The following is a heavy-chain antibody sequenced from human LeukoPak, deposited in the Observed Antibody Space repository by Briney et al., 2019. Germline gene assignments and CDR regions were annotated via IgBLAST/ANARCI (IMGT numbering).Heavy chain of an antibody. D-gene: IGHD3-16*01. V-gene: IGHV4-61*02. CDR3: ARASIRLEGALDY. CDR2: IYTSGST. J-gene: IGHJ4*02. CDR1: GGSISSGSYY. Sequence: SETLSLTCTVSGGSISSGSYYRSWIRQPAGKGLEWIGRIYTSGSTNYNPSLKSRVTISVDTSKNQFSLKLSSVTAADTAVYYCARASIRLEGALDYWGQGTLVTVSS.